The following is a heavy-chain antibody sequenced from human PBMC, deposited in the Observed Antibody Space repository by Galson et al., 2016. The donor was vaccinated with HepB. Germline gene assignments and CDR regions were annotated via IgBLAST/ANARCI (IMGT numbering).Heavy chain of an antibody. CDR1: GGSVSSGSYY. D-gene: IGHD2-15*01. CDR2: IDYTGGT. J-gene: IGHJ4*02. Sequence: SETLSLTCTVSGGSVSSGSYYWSWIRQPPGKGLEWIGYIDYTGGTIYNPSLKSRVTISVDTSKNHFSLRLTSVTAADTAVYYCVRAGYCSGGTCYSGFLAYWGQGTLVTVSS. CDR3: VRAGYCSGGTCYSGFLAY. V-gene: IGHV4-61*01.